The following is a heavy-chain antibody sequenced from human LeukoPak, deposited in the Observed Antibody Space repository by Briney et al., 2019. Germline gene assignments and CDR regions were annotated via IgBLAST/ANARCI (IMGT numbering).Heavy chain of an antibody. CDR2: ISYDGSNK. V-gene: IGHV3-30*18. CDR3: AKDYYVSGSYYPDY. D-gene: IGHD3-10*01. CDR1: GFTFSSYG. J-gene: IGHJ4*02. Sequence: GGSLRLSCAASGFTFSSYGMHWVGQAPGKGVEGVAVISYDGSNKYYADSVKGRFTISRDNSKNTLYLQINSLKAEDTAVYYCAKDYYVSGSYYPDYWGQGTLVTVSS.